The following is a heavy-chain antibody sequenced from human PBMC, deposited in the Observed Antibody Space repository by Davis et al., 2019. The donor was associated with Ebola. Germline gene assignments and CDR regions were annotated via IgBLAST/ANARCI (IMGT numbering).Heavy chain of an antibody. Sequence: PSETLSLTCAISGDSVSGNSGAWNWIRQSPSRGLEWLGRTYYSSKWYNDYAVSVKSRITIDPDTSKNQFSLQLNSVTPEDTVLYYCARGWLRAGMDVWGEGTTVTVSS. CDR2: TYYSSKWYN. V-gene: IGHV6-1*01. D-gene: IGHD5-18*01. CDR3: ARGWLRAGMDV. CDR1: GDSVSGNSGA. J-gene: IGHJ6*04.